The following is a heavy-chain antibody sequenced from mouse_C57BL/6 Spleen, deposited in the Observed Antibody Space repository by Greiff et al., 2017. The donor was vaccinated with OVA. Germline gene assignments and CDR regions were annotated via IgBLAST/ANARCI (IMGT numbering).Heavy chain of an antibody. CDR2: IYPSDSET. D-gene: IGHD1-1*01. V-gene: IGHV1-61*01. CDR3: ARMANYYGRPLYAMDY. J-gene: IGHJ4*01. CDR1: GYTFTSYW. Sequence: QVQLQQPGAELVRPGSSVKLSCKASGYTFTSYWMDWVKQRPGQGLEWIGNIYPSDSETHYNQKFKDKATLTVDKSSSTAYMQLSSLTSEDSAVYYWARMANYYGRPLYAMDYWGQGTSVTVSS.